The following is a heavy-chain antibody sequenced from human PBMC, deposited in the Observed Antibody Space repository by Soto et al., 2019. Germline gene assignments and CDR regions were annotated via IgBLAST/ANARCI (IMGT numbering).Heavy chain of an antibody. V-gene: IGHV3-74*01. CDR2: INADGTST. J-gene: IGHJ4*02. Sequence: GGSLRLSCAASGFTFSNSWMHWVRQVSGKGLEWVSRINADGTSTSYADSVKGRFTISRDNAKNTLYLHVNSLRAEDAAVYYCVKVLARGVGVPRFYFDSWGQGALVTVS. CDR1: GFTFSNSW. D-gene: IGHD2-2*01. CDR3: VKVLARGVGVPRFYFDS.